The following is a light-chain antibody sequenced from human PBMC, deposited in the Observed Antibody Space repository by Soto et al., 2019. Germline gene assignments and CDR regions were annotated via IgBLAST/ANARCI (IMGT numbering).Light chain of an antibody. Sequence: DIQMTQSPSSLAASVGARVTITCRASQSISTYLNWYQQKPGKAPKVLIFDASRLQSGVASRFSGSGSGTDFTLTISSLQPADSATYSCQQSYSAPWTFGQGTKVPVK. CDR2: DAS. CDR3: QQSYSAPWT. V-gene: IGKV1-39*01. J-gene: IGKJ1*01. CDR1: QSISTY.